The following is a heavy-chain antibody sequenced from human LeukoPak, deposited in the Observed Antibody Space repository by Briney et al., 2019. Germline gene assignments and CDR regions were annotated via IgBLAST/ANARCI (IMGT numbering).Heavy chain of an antibody. Sequence: GGSLRLSCVASGFTFTSHDMHWVRQATGKGLEWVSAIGTADDTYYSGSVKGRFTISREIAKNSFYLQMNSLSAGDSAVYYCAMSRRNGYNFPFDYWGQGTLVTVSS. CDR1: GFTFTSHD. V-gene: IGHV3-13*01. CDR2: IGTADDT. D-gene: IGHD5-24*01. J-gene: IGHJ4*02. CDR3: AMSRRNGYNFPFDY.